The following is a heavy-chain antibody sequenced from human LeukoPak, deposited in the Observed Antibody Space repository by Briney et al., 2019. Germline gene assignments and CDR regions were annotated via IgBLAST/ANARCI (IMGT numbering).Heavy chain of an antibody. Sequence: PSETLSLTCTVSGGTISSYYWSWIRQPPGKGLEWIGYIYYSESTNYNPSLKSRVTISVDTSKNQFSLKLSSVTAADTAVYYCARRSGTSCGGDCYGAFDIWGQGTMVTVSS. V-gene: IGHV4-59*01. CDR2: IYYSEST. CDR1: GGTISSYY. J-gene: IGHJ3*02. D-gene: IGHD2-21*02. CDR3: ARRSGTSCGGDCYGAFDI.